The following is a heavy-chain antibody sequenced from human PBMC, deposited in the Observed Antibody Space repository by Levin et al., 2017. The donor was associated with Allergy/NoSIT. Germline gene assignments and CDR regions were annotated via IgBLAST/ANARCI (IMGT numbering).Heavy chain of an antibody. CDR2: ISGSGGST. J-gene: IGHJ3*02. Sequence: GESLKISCAASGFSLSNYAMTWVRQSPGKGLEWVSTISGSGGSTYYADSVKGRFTISRDNSKNTLYLQMNSLRAEDTAVYYCAKDSYYDFIGPDAFDIWGQGPLVTVSS. V-gene: IGHV3-23*01. CDR3: AKDSYYDFIGPDAFDI. D-gene: IGHD3-22*01. CDR1: GFSLSNYA.